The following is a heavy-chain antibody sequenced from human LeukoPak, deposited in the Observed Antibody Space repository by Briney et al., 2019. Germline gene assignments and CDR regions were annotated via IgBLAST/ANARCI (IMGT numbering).Heavy chain of an antibody. CDR3: ARPPAVGGATTPGGAYAFDI. CDR1: GGSISSSSYY. J-gene: IGHJ3*02. D-gene: IGHD5-24*01. CDR2: IYYSGST. Sequence: SETLSLTCTVSGGSISSSSYYWGWIRQPPGKGLEWIGSIYYSGSTYYNPSLKSRVTISVDTSKNQFSLKLSSVTAADTAVYYCARPPAVGGATTPGGAYAFDIWGQGTMVTVSS. V-gene: IGHV4-39*01.